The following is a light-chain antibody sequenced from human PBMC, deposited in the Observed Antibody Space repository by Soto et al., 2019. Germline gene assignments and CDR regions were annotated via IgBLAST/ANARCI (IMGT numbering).Light chain of an antibody. J-gene: IGKJ1*01. CDR2: AAS. V-gene: IGKV1-39*01. CDR3: QQAYSAPWT. Sequence: DIQLTQSPSFLSASVGDRVTITCRASQGISSYLAWYQQKPGKAPKLLIYAASSLQGGVSSRFSGSGSGTDFTLTITTLQPEDFATYYCQQAYSAPWTFGQGTKVDIK. CDR1: QGISSY.